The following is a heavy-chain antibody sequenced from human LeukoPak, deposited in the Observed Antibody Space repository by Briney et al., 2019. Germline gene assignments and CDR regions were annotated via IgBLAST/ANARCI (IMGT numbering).Heavy chain of an antibody. CDR1: GGSVSSSGYF. CDR2: FYYSGST. D-gene: IGHD3-22*01. J-gene: IGHJ4*02. V-gene: IGHV4-39*07. Sequence: PSETLSLACTVSGGSVSSSGYFWAWIRQPPGKGLEWIANFYYSGSTYYNPSLKSRVTISVDTSKNQFSLKLSSVTAADTAVYYCARDSVVVIITVSDLINRELDYWGQGTLVTVSS. CDR3: ARDSVVVIITVSDLINRELDY.